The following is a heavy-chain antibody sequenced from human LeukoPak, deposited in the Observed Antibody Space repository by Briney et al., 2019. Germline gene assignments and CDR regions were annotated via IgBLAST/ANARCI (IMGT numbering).Heavy chain of an antibody. CDR3: ARDRGTSGYLP. CDR2: ISTSSNTI. CDR1: GFTVSTDF. J-gene: IGHJ5*02. D-gene: IGHD3-22*01. Sequence: GGSLRLSCAASGFTVSTDFMNWVRQAPGKGLEWVSYISTSSNTIHYADSVKGRFTISRDNAKNSLYLQMSSLRDEDTAVYYCARDRGTSGYLPWGQGTLVTVSS. V-gene: IGHV3-48*02.